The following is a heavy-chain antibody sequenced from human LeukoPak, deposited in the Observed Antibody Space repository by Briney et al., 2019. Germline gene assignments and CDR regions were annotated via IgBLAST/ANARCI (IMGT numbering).Heavy chain of an antibody. CDR3: ARKASPYSLVATLYYFDY. J-gene: IGHJ4*02. CDR2: FYYSGST. V-gene: IGHV4-39*01. CDR1: GGSISSSSYY. Sequence: ETLSLTCTVSGGSISSSSYYWGWIRQPPGKGLDWIGGFYYSGSTYYNPSLKSRVTISVDTSKNQFSLKLSSVTAADTAVYYCARKASPYSLVATLYYFDYWGQGTLVTVSS. D-gene: IGHD5-12*01.